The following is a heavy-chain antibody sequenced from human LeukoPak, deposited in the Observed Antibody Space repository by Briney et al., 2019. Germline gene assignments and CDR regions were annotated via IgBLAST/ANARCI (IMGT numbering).Heavy chain of an antibody. CDR1: GGTFSSYA. J-gene: IGHJ4*02. Sequence: GASVKVSCKASGGTFSSYAISWVRQAPGQGLEWMGGIIPIFGTANYAQKFQGRVTITADESTSTAYMELSSLRSEDAAVYYCARALPTHGSAPYYFDYWGQGTLVTVSS. D-gene: IGHD1-26*01. V-gene: IGHV1-69*13. CDR3: ARALPTHGSAPYYFDY. CDR2: IIPIFGTA.